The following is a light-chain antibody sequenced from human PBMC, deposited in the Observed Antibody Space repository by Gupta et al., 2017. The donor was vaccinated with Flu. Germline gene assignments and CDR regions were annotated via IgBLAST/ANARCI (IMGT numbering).Light chain of an antibody. V-gene: IGLV1-51*02. J-gene: IGLJ1*01. CDR2: ENN. Sequence: QSVLTQPPSVSAAPGQTVTISCSGSSSNIGDHYVSWYQQLPGTTPKLLIYENNLRPSGIPDRFSGSKSGTSATLDITGLQTGDEADYYCAAWDGRLSAGTYVFGTGTKVTVL. CDR3: AAWDGRLSAGTYV. CDR1: SSNIGDHY.